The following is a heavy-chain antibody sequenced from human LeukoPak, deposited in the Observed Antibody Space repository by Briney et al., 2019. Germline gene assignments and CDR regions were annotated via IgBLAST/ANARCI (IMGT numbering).Heavy chain of an antibody. J-gene: IGHJ4*02. V-gene: IGHV3-23*01. Sequence: GGSLRLSCAASGFTFSSYAMSWVRQAPGKGLEWVSAISGSGGSTYYADSVKGRFTISRGNSKNTLYLQMNSLRAEDTAVYYCANARYGDYFFDYWGQGTLVTVSS. CDR1: GFTFSSYA. D-gene: IGHD4-17*01. CDR2: ISGSGGST. CDR3: ANARYGDYFFDY.